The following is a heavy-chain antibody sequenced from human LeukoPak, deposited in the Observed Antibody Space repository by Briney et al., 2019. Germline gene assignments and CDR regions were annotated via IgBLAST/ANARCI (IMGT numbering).Heavy chain of an antibody. V-gene: IGHV1-2*02. Sequence: ASVKVSCKASGYTFTGYYMHWVRRAPGQGLEWMGWINPNSGGTNYAQKFQGRVTMTRDTSISTAYMELSRLRSDDTAVYYCARDRRPRVAAADYWGQGTLVTVSS. CDR1: GYTFTGYY. CDR2: INPNSGGT. CDR3: ARDRRPRVAAADY. J-gene: IGHJ4*02. D-gene: IGHD6-13*01.